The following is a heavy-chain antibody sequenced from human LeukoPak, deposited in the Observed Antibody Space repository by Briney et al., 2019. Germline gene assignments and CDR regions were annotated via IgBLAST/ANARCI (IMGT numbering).Heavy chain of an antibody. D-gene: IGHD6-13*01. CDR1: GFTFSTYP. CDR3: ARQQLVFDPGRYYMDV. J-gene: IGHJ6*03. Sequence: GGSLRLSCAASGFTFSTYPMHWVRQAPGKGLEWVAVISYDGSDKYYADSVKGRFTISRDNSKNILYLQMNSLRAEDTAVYYCARQQLVFDPGRYYMDVWGKGTTVTVSS. V-gene: IGHV3-30*04. CDR2: ISYDGSDK.